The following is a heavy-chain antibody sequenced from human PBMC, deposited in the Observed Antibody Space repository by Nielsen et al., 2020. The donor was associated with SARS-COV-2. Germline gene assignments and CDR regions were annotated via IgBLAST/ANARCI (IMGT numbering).Heavy chain of an antibody. CDR2: ISYDGSNK. Sequence: GESLKISCAASGFTVSSNYMSWVRQAPGKGLEWVAVISYDGSNKYYADSVKGRFTISRDNSKNTLYLQMNSLRAEDTAVYYCAKDFSSSPDYWGQGTLVTVSS. J-gene: IGHJ4*02. CDR1: GFTVSSNY. V-gene: IGHV3-30*18. D-gene: IGHD6-6*01. CDR3: AKDFSSSPDY.